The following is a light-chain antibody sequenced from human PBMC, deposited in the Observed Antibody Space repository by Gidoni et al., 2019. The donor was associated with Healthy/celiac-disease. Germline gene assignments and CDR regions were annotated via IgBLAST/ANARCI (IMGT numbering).Light chain of an antibody. V-gene: IGKV3-20*01. CDR1: QSVSSSY. Sequence: IVLPQSPGTLSLSPGERATLSCRASQSVSSSYLAWYQQKPGQAPRLLIYGASSRATGIPDRFSGSGSGTDFTLTISRLETEDIAVYYCQQYGSSPGTFGQGTKVEIK. CDR3: QQYGSSPGT. J-gene: IGKJ1*01. CDR2: GAS.